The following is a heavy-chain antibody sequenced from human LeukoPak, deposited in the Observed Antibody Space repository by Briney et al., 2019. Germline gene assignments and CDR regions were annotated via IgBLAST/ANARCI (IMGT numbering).Heavy chain of an antibody. D-gene: IGHD3-22*01. CDR1: GFTFSSYG. V-gene: IGHV3-30*02. CDR3: AKVGAYYYDSSGYPSPDY. J-gene: IGHJ4*02. CDR2: IRYDGSNK. Sequence: GGSLRLSCAASGFTFSSYGMHWVRQAPGKGLEWVAFIRYDGSNKYYADSVKGRFTISRDNSKNTLYLQMNSLRAEDTAVYYCAKVGAYYYDSSGYPSPDYWGQGTLVTVSS.